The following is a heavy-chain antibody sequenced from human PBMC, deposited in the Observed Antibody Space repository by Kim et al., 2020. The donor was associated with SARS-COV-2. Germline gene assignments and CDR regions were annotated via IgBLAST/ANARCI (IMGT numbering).Heavy chain of an antibody. J-gene: IGHJ4*02. CDR3: ARVLGGNPVNSFHF. V-gene: IGHV4-38-2*02. CDR1: GFSISSGYY. D-gene: IGHD2-15*01. CDR2: IYHSGTT. Sequence: SETLSLTCSVSGFSISSGYYWVWIRQPPGRGLEWIGSIYHSGTTYYDPSLKSRVIISVDPSNNQFSLTVSSVTAADTAIYFCARVLGGNPVNSFHFWGQG.